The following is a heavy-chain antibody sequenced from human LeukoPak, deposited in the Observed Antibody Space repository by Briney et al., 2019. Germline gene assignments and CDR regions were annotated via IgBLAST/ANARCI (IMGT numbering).Heavy chain of an antibody. CDR1: GGTFSSYA. V-gene: IGHV1-69*05. CDR2: IIPIFGTA. Sequence: ASVKVSCKASGGTFSSYAISWVRQAPGQGLEWMGGIIPIFGTANYAQKFQGRVTITTDESTSTAYMELSSLRSEDTAVYYCARDFRAAAGPYYYYYYMDVWGKGTTVTVSS. J-gene: IGHJ6*03. CDR3: ARDFRAAAGPYYYYYYMDV. D-gene: IGHD6-13*01.